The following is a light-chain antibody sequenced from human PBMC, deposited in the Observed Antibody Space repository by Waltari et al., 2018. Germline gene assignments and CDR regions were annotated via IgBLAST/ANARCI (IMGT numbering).Light chain of an antibody. CDR2: DAF. Sequence: EVVMTRYPATLSVSPGERATLSCRASQSINNNLAWYQQKPGQAPRLLSYDAFTRATGVPARFSGSESGTAFTLTISSLQSEDFAVYFCQQYNNWPYTFGQGTKLEI. J-gene: IGKJ2*01. V-gene: IGKV3-15*01. CDR1: QSINNN. CDR3: QQYNNWPYT.